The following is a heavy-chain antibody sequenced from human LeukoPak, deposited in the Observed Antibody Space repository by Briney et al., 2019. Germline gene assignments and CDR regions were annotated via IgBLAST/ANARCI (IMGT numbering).Heavy chain of an antibody. D-gene: IGHD2-21*02. V-gene: IGHV1-18*01. Sequence: ASVKVSCKASGYTFTSYGISWVRQAPGQGLEWMGWISAYNGNTNYAQKLQGRVTMTTDTSTSTAYMELRSLRSDDTAVYYCARAFAYCDGDCYKDYWGQGTLVTVSS. CDR2: ISAYNGNT. J-gene: IGHJ4*02. CDR1: GYTFTSYG. CDR3: ARAFAYCDGDCYKDY.